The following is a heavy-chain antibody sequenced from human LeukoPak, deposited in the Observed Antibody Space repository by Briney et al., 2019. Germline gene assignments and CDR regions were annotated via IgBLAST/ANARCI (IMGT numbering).Heavy chain of an antibody. J-gene: IGHJ4*02. CDR3: ARALGYCSGGSCYWAYFDY. V-gene: IGHV5-51*01. Sequence: GESLKISCKGSGYSFTSYWIGWVRQMPGKGLEWTGIIYPGDSDTRYSPSFQGQVTISADKSISTAYLQWSSLKASDTAMYYCARALGYCSGGSCYWAYFDYWGQGTLVTVSS. D-gene: IGHD2-15*01. CDR2: IYPGDSDT. CDR1: GYSFTSYW.